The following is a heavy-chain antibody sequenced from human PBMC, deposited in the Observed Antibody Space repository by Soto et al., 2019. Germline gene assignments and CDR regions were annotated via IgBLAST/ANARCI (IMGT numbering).Heavy chain of an antibody. CDR1: GLTLSTSS. CDR2: IRGRGGST. J-gene: IGHJ4*02. CDR3: AKQGPVLLAYCGGDCYFDY. Sequence: PGGSLRLSCAAFGLTLSTSSMNWVRQAPGRGLEWVSVIRGRGGSTYCADSVKGRFTISRDNSKNTLYLQMNSLRAEDTAVYYCAKQGPVLLAYCGGDCYFDYWGQGTLVTVSS. V-gene: IGHV3-23*01. D-gene: IGHD2-21*02.